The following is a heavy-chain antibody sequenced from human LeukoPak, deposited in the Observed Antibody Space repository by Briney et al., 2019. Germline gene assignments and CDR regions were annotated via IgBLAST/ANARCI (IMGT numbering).Heavy chain of an antibody. Sequence: ASVKVSCKASGYTFTSYDINWVRQATGQGLEWMGWMNPNSGNTGYAQKFQGRVTMTRNTSISTAYMELSRLRSDDTAVYYCARVGAKIAAAAYVLRYWGQGTLVTVSS. CDR1: GYTFTSYD. V-gene: IGHV1-8*01. D-gene: IGHD6-13*01. CDR2: MNPNSGNT. J-gene: IGHJ4*02. CDR3: ARVGAKIAAAAYVLRY.